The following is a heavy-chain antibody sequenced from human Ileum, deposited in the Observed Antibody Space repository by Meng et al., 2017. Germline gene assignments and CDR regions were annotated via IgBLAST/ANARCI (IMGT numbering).Heavy chain of an antibody. Sequence: QVQLQESRPGLVRPSETLFLICTVSGASVTTSHYQWGWIRQPPGKGLEWIGYASTNYNPSLKSRLTISLDTSKNQVSLKLTSVTAADTAVYYCARDHWGSLDYWGQGILVTVSS. CDR2: AST. CDR3: ARDHWGSLDY. CDR1: GASVTTSHYQ. J-gene: IGHJ4*02. D-gene: IGHD7-27*01. V-gene: IGHV4-61*01.